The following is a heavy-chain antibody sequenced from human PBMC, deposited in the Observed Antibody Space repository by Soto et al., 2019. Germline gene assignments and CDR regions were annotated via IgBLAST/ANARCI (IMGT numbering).Heavy chain of an antibody. D-gene: IGHD6-6*01. CDR1: GYTITGYY. CDR2: INPNSGGT. V-gene: IGHV1-2*04. J-gene: IGHJ5*02. CDR3: ARGGTSSSSYPIYNWFDP. Sequence: GASVKVSCKACGYTITGYYMHWVRQAPGQGLEWMGWINPNSGGTNYAQKFQGWVTMTRDTSISTAYMELSRLRSDDTAVYYCARGGTSSSSYPIYNWFDPWGQGTLVTVSS.